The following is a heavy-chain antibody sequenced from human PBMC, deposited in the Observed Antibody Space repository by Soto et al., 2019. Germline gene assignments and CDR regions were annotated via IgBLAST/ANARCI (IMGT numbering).Heavy chain of an antibody. Sequence: VQLVESGGGLIQPGGSLRLSCAASGFTVSNNHMTWIRQTAGKGLELVSFIHGGGSTSYADSVKGGFTISRDNSKNTLYLQMDRLRAEDTAIYYCAGRLTTAASLDYWGQGTLVTVSS. D-gene: IGHD3-16*01. J-gene: IGHJ4*02. CDR1: GFTVSNNH. CDR3: AGRLTTAASLDY. CDR2: IHGGGST. V-gene: IGHV3-53*01.